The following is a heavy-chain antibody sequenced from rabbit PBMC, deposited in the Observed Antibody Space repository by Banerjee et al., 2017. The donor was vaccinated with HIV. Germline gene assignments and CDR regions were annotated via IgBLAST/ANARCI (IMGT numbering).Heavy chain of an antibody. CDR1: GFSFSSSYW. D-gene: IGHD7-1*01. V-gene: IGHV1S45*01. CDR2: IYAGSSGST. Sequence: QEQLEESGGDLVKPGASLTLTCTASGFSFSSSYWICWVRQAPGKGLEWIVCIYAGSSGSTYYASWAKGRFTISKTSSTTVTLQMTSLTAADTATYFCARQSPYAGDSLNLWGPGTLVTVS. CDR3: ARQSPYAGDSLNL. J-gene: IGHJ4*01.